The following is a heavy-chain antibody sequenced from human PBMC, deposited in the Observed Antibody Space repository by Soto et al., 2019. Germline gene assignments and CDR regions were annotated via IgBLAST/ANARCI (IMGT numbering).Heavy chain of an antibody. J-gene: IGHJ4*02. Sequence: QVQLEQAGPEVKKPGASVKVPCKASGYTFTNYGISWVRQAPGQGLEWMGWVTGYDGNANYAQSFQGRVTMTTDTSTNTAYMDLRRLSSDDTAVYYCARTTHEEPTFDYWGQGTLVTVSS. CDR3: ARTTHEEPTFDY. D-gene: IGHD1-26*01. CDR2: VTGYDGNA. V-gene: IGHV1-18*01. CDR1: GYTFTNYG.